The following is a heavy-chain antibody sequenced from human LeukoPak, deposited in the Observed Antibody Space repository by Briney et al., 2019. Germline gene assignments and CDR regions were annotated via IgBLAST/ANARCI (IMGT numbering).Heavy chain of an antibody. J-gene: IGHJ4*02. CDR1: GFTFSDNY. V-gene: IGHV3-7*01. CDR2: INGDGSLN. D-gene: IGHD4/OR15-4a*01. CDR3: TRDRAYGALDY. Sequence: PGGSLRLSCAASGFTFSDNYMTWVRQAPGKGLEWVANINGDGSLNGHVASVKGRFTISRDSAKNSVYLQMISLRDEDTAVYYCTRDRAYGALDYWGQGTLVTVSS.